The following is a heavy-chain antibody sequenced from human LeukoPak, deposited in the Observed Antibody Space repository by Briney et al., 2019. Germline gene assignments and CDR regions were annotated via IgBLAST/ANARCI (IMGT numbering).Heavy chain of an antibody. CDR3: PRDSTRRRLTIVVVGATDY. D-gene: IGHD3-22*01. CDR2: ISSSGSTI. J-gene: IGHJ4*02. CDR1: GFTFSNYY. Sequence: GGSLRLSCAASGFTFSNYYMNWVSQAPGKGLEWVSYISSSGSTIYYADSVKGRFTISRDNAKNSLYLQMNSLRAEDTAVYYCPRDSTRRRLTIVVVGATDYWGQGTLVTVSS. V-gene: IGHV3-11*01.